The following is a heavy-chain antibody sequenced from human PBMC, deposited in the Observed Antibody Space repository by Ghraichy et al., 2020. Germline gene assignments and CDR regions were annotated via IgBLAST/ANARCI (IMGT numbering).Heavy chain of an antibody. V-gene: IGHV3-15*01. D-gene: IGHD2-2*01. J-gene: IGHJ4*02. Sequence: LSLTCAASGFTFTNAWMSWVRQAPGEGLEWVGRIKSEAGGGTTDYAASVRGRFTISRDDSKNTLFLQMKSLKIEDTGLYYCTTIEDCPYTSCFPYYFDNWGQGTLVTVSS. CDR3: TTIEDCPYTSCFPYYFDN. CDR1: GFTFTNAW. CDR2: IKSEAGGGTT.